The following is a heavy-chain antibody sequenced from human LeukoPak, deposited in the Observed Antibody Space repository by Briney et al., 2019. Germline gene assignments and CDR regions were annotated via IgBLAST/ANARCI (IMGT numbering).Heavy chain of an antibody. D-gene: IGHD3-10*01. J-gene: IGHJ5*02. CDR3: GRIYASGIDL. V-gene: IGHV3-53*04. CDR1: GFSVSNNY. Sequence: GGSLRLSCAASGFSVSNNYMSWVRQAPGKGLEWVSFIYSGGTTGYADSVKGRFTISRHNSKNTLYLQMNRLRVEDTAVYYCGRIYASGIDLWGQGTLVTVSS. CDR2: IYSGGTT.